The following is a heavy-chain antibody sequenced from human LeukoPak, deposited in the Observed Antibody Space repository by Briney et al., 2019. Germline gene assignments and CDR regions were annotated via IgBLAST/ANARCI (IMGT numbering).Heavy chain of an antibody. CDR3: ARRVSSTRFDP. CDR2: IYYSGST. J-gene: IGHJ5*02. V-gene: IGHV4-59*01. D-gene: IGHD2-2*01. Sequence: SETLSLTCTVSGGSISSYYWSWIRQPPGKGLEWIGYIYYSGSTYYNPSLKSRVTMSVDTSKNQFSLKLSSVTAADTAVYYCARRVSSTRFDPWGQGTLVTVSS. CDR1: GGSISSYY.